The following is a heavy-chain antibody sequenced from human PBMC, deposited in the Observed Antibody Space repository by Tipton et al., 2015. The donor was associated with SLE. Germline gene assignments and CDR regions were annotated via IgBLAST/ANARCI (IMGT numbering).Heavy chain of an antibody. CDR1: GASISSGSDF. J-gene: IGHJ3*02. V-gene: IGHV4-39*07. CDR2: MYYGGST. CDR3: AVFTTLTPDAFDI. Sequence: TLSLTCSVSGASISSGSDFWGWIRQPPGKGLEWIGNMYYGGSTFYNPSLKSRVTMSVDTSKNQFSLKLNSVTATDTAVYYCAVFTTLTPDAFDIWGQGTMVTVSS. D-gene: IGHD4-17*01.